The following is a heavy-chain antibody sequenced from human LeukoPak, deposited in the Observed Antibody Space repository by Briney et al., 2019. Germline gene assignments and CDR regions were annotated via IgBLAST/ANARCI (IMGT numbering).Heavy chain of an antibody. Sequence: SVKVSCKASGGTFSSYAISWVRQAPGQGLEWMGGIIPIFDTENYAQTFQGRVTITADESTSTAYVELSSLRSEDTAVYYCAREGEQLAYYYGMDVWGKGTTVTVSS. CDR1: GGTFSSYA. J-gene: IGHJ6*04. D-gene: IGHD6-13*01. V-gene: IGHV1-69*13. CDR2: IIPIFDTE. CDR3: AREGEQLAYYYGMDV.